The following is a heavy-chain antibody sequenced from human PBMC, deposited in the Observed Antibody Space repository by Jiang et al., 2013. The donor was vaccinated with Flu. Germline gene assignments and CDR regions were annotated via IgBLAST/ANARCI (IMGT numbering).Heavy chain of an antibody. CDR2: IYYTGST. J-gene: IGHJ4*02. CDR3: ARGTYCSGGSCYPYFFDY. Sequence: GPGLVKPSETLSLTCTVSGGSISSYYWSWIRQPPGKGLEWIGYIYYTGSTNYNPSLKSRVTISVDTSKNQFSLKLSSVTAADTAVYYCARGTYCSGGSCYPYFFDYWGQGTLVTVSS. V-gene: IGHV4-59*01. D-gene: IGHD2-15*01. CDR1: GGSISSYY.